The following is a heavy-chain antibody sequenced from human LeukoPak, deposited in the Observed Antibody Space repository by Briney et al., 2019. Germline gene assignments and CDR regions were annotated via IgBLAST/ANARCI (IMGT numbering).Heavy chain of an antibody. CDR1: GGSTSSSSYY. J-gene: IGHJ4*02. CDR2: IYYSGST. V-gene: IGHV4-39*01. CDR3: LGELSSFDY. D-gene: IGHD3-16*02. Sequence: PSETLSLTCTVSGGSTSSSSYYWGWIRQPPGKGLEWIGSIYYSGSTYYNPSLKSRVTISVDTSKNQFSLKLSSVTAADTAVYYCLGELSSFDYWGQGTLVTVSS.